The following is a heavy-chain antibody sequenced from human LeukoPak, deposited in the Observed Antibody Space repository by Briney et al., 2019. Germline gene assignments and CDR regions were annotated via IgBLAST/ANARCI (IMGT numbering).Heavy chain of an antibody. CDR2: MSSDGSST. D-gene: IGHD3-9*01. CDR3: ARGLRYFDCFPNSLRVGENYFDY. Sequence: GGSLRLSCAASGFTFSSYWMHWVRQAPGKGLVWVSRMSSDGSSTNYADSVKGRFTISRDNAKNTLYLQMNSLRAEDTAVYYCARGLRYFDCFPNSLRVGENYFDYWGQGTLVTVSS. J-gene: IGHJ4*02. CDR1: GFTFSSYW. V-gene: IGHV3-74*01.